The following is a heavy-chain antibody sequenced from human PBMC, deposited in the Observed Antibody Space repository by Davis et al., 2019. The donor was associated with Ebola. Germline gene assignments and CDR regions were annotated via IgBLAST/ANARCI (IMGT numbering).Heavy chain of an antibody. Sequence: SETLSLTCTVSGGSISSYYWNWIRQPPGKGLEWIGYMYYRGDTNYNPSLKSRVTISLDTSNNQFSLKLTSVTAADTAVYYCASTYGAGSYWYFEHWGQGTLITVSS. CDR1: GGSISSYY. V-gene: IGHV4-59*01. J-gene: IGHJ4*02. CDR3: ASTYGAGSYWYFEH. CDR2: MYYRGDT. D-gene: IGHD3-10*01.